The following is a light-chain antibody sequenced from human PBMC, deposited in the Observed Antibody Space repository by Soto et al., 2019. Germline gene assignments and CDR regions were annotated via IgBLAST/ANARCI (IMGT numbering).Light chain of an antibody. CDR2: GAS. CDR1: QSVSSNY. V-gene: IGKV3-20*01. J-gene: IGKJ1*01. CDR3: QQYGISPWT. Sequence: EIVLTQSPGTLSLSPGERATLSCRASQSVSSNYLAWYQQKPGQAPRLLIYGASYRATGIPDRFSGSGSGTDFPLTISRLEPEDFAVYYCQQYGISPWTFGQGTNVEI.